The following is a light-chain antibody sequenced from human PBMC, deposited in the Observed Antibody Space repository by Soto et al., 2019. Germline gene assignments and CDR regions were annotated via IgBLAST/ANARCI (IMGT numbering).Light chain of an antibody. J-gene: IGKJ1*01. V-gene: IGKV3-20*01. CDR2: GTT. CDR3: QQYSSSPRT. Sequence: EIVLTQSPGTLSLSPGERATLSCRASQSVSNNYLAWYKQKPGQAPRLLISGTTSRATGIPDTFSGSASGTDFTLTISRLEPEDFAVYYCQQYSSSPRTFGQGTKVEI. CDR1: QSVSNNY.